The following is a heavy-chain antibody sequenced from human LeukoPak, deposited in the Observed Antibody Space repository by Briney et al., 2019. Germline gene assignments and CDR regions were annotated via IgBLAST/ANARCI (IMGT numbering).Heavy chain of an antibody. CDR1: GFTFSDYY. V-gene: IGHV3-23*01. Sequence: GGSLRLSCAASGFTFSDYYMSWIRQAPGKGLEWVSAISGSGGSTYYADSVKGRFTISRDNSKNTLYLQMNSLRAEDTAVYYCAKRNYDFWSGSKYYYYYMDVWGKGTTVTVSS. CDR2: ISGSGGST. J-gene: IGHJ6*03. D-gene: IGHD3-3*01. CDR3: AKRNYDFWSGSKYYYYYMDV.